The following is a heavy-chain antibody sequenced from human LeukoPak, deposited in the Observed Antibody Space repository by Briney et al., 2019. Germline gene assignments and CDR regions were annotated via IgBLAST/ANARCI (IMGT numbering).Heavy chain of an antibody. CDR1: GYTFTGYY. CDR2: INPNSGGT. V-gene: IGHV1-2*02. Sequence: ASVKVSCKASGYTFTGYYMHWVRQAPGQGLEWMGWINPNSGGTNYAQKFQGRVTMTRDTSTSTVYMELSSLRSEDTAVYYCARDRLMITFGGVIYRDGKDFDYWGQGTLVTVSS. D-gene: IGHD3-16*02. CDR3: ARDRLMITFGGVIYRDGKDFDY. J-gene: IGHJ4*02.